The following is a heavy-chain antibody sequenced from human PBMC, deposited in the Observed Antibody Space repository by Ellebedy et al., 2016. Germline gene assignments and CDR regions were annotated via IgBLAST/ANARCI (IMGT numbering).Heavy chain of an antibody. Sequence: SETLSLTXAVYGGSFSGYYWSWIRQPPGKGLEWIGEINHSGSTNYNPSLKSRVTISVDTSKNQFSLKLSSVTAADTAVYYCARGIVVVPAAIWSGYYYYYMDVWGKGTTVTVSS. V-gene: IGHV4-34*01. CDR3: ARGIVVVPAAIWSGYYYYYMDV. CDR1: GGSFSGYY. CDR2: INHSGST. J-gene: IGHJ6*03. D-gene: IGHD2-2*02.